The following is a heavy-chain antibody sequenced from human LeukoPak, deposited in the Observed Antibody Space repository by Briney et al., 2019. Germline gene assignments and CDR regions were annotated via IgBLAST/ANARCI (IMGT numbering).Heavy chain of an antibody. CDR3: ARGRALYYYDSSGYYPAFDY. V-gene: IGHV1-3*01. Sequence: ASVKVSCKASGYTFTSYAMHWVRQAPGQRLEWMGWINAVNGNTKYSQKFQGRVTITRDTSASTAYMELSSLRSEDTAVYYCARGRALYYYDSSGYYPAFDYWGQGTLVTVSS. J-gene: IGHJ4*02. CDR1: GYTFTSYA. CDR2: INAVNGNT. D-gene: IGHD3-22*01.